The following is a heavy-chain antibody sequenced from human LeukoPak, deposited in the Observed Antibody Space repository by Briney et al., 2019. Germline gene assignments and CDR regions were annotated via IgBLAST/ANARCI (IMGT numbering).Heavy chain of an antibody. Sequence: PSETLSLTCTVSGGSIRSSSYYWGWIRQPPGKGLEWIGTIYYNGATQYNPSLKSRVTISVDTSKNQFSLKLSSVTAADTAVYYCARDNYDFWSGSPGWFDPWGQGTLVTVSS. D-gene: IGHD3-3*01. V-gene: IGHV4-39*07. CDR2: IYYNGAT. J-gene: IGHJ5*02. CDR1: GGSIRSSSYY. CDR3: ARDNYDFWSGSPGWFDP.